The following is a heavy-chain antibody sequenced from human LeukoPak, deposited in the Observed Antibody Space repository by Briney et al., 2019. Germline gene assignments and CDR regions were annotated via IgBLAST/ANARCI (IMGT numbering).Heavy chain of an antibody. D-gene: IGHD3-9*01. CDR1: GGSFSGYY. CDR3: ARHGGSYYDILTGYYYFDY. Sequence: PSETLSLTCAVYGGSFSGYYWSWIRQPPGKGLEWIGEINHSGSTNYNPSLNSRVTISVDTSKNQFSLKLSSVTAADTAVYYCARHGGSYYDILTGYYYFDYWGQGTLVTVSS. CDR2: INHSGST. V-gene: IGHV4-34*01. J-gene: IGHJ4*02.